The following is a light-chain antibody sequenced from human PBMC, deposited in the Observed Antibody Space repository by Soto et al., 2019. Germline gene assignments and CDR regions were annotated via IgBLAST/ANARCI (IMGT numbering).Light chain of an antibody. CDR3: SSYTSSSTWV. V-gene: IGLV2-14*01. Sequence: QSVLTQPASVSGSPGQSITVSCTGTSSDIGGYNYVSWYQQHPGKAPNLLIYEVTKRPSGVSDRFSGSRSDNTASLTISGLQAEDAADYYCSSYTSSSTWVFGGGTQLTVL. CDR1: SSDIGGYNY. CDR2: EVT. J-gene: IGLJ3*02.